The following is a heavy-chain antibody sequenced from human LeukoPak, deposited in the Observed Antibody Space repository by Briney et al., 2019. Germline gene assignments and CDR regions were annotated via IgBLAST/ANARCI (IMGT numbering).Heavy chain of an antibody. V-gene: IGHV3-30*18. J-gene: IGHJ2*01. CDR2: ISYGGSDK. CDR1: GFTFNSYV. D-gene: IGHD4-17*01. Sequence: PGGSLRLSCAASGFTFNSYVIHWVRQAPGKGLECVAVISYGGSDKDFADSVKGGFTISRDNSKNTLFLQMNSLRDEDTAVYYCAKGVGDYGDYGWYFDLWGRGTLVTVSS. CDR3: AKGVGDYGDYGWYFDL.